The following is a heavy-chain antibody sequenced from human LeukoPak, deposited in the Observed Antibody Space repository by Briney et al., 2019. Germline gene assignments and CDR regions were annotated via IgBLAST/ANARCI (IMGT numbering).Heavy chain of an antibody. J-gene: IGHJ4*02. V-gene: IGHV3-74*01. CDR2: INSDGSRT. Sequence: PGGSLRLSCAASGFSFRSYWMHWVRQAPGKGLVWVSRINSDGSRTDYADSVKGRFTISRDNAKNTLYLQVNSLRAEDTAVYYCARTWVEMSTSLLYYWGQGALLTVSS. D-gene: IGHD5-24*01. CDR3: ARTWVEMSTSLLYY. CDR1: GFSFRSYW.